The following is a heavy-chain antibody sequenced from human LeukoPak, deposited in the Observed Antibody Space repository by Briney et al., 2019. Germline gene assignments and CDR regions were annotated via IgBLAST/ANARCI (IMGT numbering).Heavy chain of an antibody. J-gene: IGHJ5*02. D-gene: IGHD3-22*01. Sequence: ASVNVSCKASGYTFTDLYMHWVRQAPGQGLEWMGWVNPNNGDTNYAQKFQGRVPMTRDTSISTAYTELSRLSYDDTGVYYCAREGHYDSSRTNWFDPWGQGTLVTVSS. CDR3: AREGHYDSSRTNWFDP. CDR2: VNPNNGDT. V-gene: IGHV1-2*02. CDR1: GYTFTDLY.